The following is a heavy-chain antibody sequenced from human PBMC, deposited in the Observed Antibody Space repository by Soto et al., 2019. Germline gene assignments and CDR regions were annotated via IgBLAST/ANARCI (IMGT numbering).Heavy chain of an antibody. D-gene: IGHD3-22*01. CDR2: INPSGGST. CDR1: GYTSTSYY. CDR3: ARDRVVVAAIRGYYYDSSGYPPPTWFDP. V-gene: IGHV1-46*01. Sequence: ASVKVSCKASGYTSTSYYMHWVRQAPGQGLEWMGIINPSGGSTSYAQKFQGRVTMTRDTSTSTVYMELSSLRSEDTAVYYCARDRVVVAAIRGYYYDSSGYPPPTWFDPWG. J-gene: IGHJ5*02.